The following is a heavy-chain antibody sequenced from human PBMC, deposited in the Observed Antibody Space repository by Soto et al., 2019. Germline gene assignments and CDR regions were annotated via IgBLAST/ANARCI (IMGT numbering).Heavy chain of an antibody. CDR1: GFTFNIYG. CDR3: AKDQASGQGSFDS. V-gene: IGHV3-30*18. J-gene: IGHJ4*02. CDR2: ISYDGSNQ. Sequence: VKVVESGGGVVQPGGSLRLSCVASGFTFNIYGMHWVRQAPDKGLEWVALISYDGSNQYYADSVEGRFTISRDNSKNTLFLQMNSLRADDTAVYYCAKDQASGQGSFDSWGQGTLVTVSS.